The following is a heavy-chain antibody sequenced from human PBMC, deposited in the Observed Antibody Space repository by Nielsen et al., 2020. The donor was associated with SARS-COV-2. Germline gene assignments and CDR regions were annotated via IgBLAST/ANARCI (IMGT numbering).Heavy chain of an antibody. Sequence: ASVKVSCKASGYTFTDYYIHWVRQAPGQGLEWMGRINPYSGGTNYAQKFQGTVTMTRDASISTVYMELTSDDTAVYYCAKWEHNWFDPWGQGTQVTVSS. D-gene: IGHD1-26*01. CDR3: AKWEHNWFDP. J-gene: IGHJ5*02. V-gene: IGHV1-2*06. CDR1: GYTFTDYY. CDR2: INPYSGGT.